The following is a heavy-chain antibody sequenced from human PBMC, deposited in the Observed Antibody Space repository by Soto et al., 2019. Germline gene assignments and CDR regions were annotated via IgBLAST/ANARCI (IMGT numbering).Heavy chain of an antibody. CDR1: GGTFSIYA. D-gene: IGHD3-22*01. CDR2: IIPIFGTA. J-gene: IGHJ4*02. Sequence: SVKVSCKASGGTFSIYAISWVLQAPGQGLEWMGGIIPIFGTANYAQKFQGRVTITADESTSTAYMELSSLRSEDTAVYYCARVRDSSGYFYFDYWGQGTLVTVSS. CDR3: ARVRDSSGYFYFDY. V-gene: IGHV1-69*13.